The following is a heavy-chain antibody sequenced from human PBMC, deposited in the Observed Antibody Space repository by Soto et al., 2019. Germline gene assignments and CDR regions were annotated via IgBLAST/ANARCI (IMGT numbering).Heavy chain of an antibody. J-gene: IGHJ4*02. D-gene: IGHD1-26*01. CDR1: GYFLTALS. CDR3: AHGEGIVKSIVYFDS. CDR2: FDREDGET. V-gene: IGHV1-24*01. Sequence: ASVKVSCKVSGYFLTALSIHWARQAPGKGLEWMGGFDREDGETIYAQKFQGRATMTEDTSTDSAYMELSSLTSEDTAIYYCAHGEGIVKSIVYFDSWGQGXLVTVYS.